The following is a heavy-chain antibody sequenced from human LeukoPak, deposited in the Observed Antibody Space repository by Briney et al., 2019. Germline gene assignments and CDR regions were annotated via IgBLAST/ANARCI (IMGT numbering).Heavy chain of an antibody. J-gene: IGHJ4*02. V-gene: IGHV3-23*01. CDR1: GFTFSSYA. CDR2: ISGSGGST. Sequence: PGGSLRLSCAASGFTFSSYAMSWVRQAPGKGLEWVSAISGSGGSTYYADSVKGRFTISRDNSKNTLYLQMNSLRAEDTAVYYCAKDLNLTPITMVRGVIITDWGQGTLVTVSS. D-gene: IGHD3-10*01. CDR3: AKDLNLTPITMVRGVIITD.